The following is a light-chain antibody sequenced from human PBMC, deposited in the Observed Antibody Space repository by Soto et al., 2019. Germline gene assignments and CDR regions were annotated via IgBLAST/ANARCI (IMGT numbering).Light chain of an antibody. J-gene: IGLJ1*01. CDR3: GSWDSSLSAYV. CDR2: DDN. V-gene: IGLV1-51*01. Sequence: QSVLTQPPSVSGAPGQRVTISCTGSSSNIGAGYDVHWYQHRPGTAPKLLIYDDNKRPSGIPDRFSGSKSGTSATLGITGFQTGDEADYYCGSWDSSLSAYVFGTGTKV. CDR1: SSNIGAGYD.